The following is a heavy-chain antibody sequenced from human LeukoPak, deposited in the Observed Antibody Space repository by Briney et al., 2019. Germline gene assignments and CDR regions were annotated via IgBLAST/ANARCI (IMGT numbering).Heavy chain of an antibody. Sequence: GGSLRLSCEASGFSISTYLIHWVRQAPGEGPIWVSLIRSDGTSTSYADSVKGRFTISRDNAKNTVYLQMNSLRAEDTAVYYCARDLGSGTPLDCRGQGTLVTVSS. J-gene: IGHJ4*02. CDR3: ARDLGSGTPLDC. D-gene: IGHD1-7*01. CDR1: GFSISTYL. CDR2: IRSDGTST. V-gene: IGHV3-74*01.